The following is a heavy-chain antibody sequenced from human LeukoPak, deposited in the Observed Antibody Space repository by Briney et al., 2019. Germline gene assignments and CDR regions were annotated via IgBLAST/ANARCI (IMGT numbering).Heavy chain of an antibody. V-gene: IGHV3-21*01. CDR3: AKDKTSHGAFDI. CDR1: EFTFSSHA. J-gene: IGHJ3*02. D-gene: IGHD6-6*01. CDR2: ITSTSSDI. Sequence: PGGSLRLSCAASEFTFSSHAMIWVRQAPGKGLEWVSSITSTSSDIFYTDSVKGRFTISRDNAKSSLYLQMNSLRAEDTAVYYCAKDKTSHGAFDIWGQGTMVTVSS.